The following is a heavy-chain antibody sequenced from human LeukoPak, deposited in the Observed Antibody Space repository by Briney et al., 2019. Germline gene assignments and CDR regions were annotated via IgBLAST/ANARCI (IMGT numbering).Heavy chain of an antibody. J-gene: IGHJ3*02. Sequence: SSETLSLTCTVSGGSISSGDYYWSWIRQPPGKGLEWIGYIYYSGSTYYNPSLKSRVTISVDTSKNQFSLKLSSVTAADTAVYYCARAMGYDFWSGENAFDIWGQGTMVTVSS. CDR2: IYYSGST. D-gene: IGHD3-3*01. V-gene: IGHV4-30-4*08. CDR3: ARAMGYDFWSGENAFDI. CDR1: GGSISSGDYY.